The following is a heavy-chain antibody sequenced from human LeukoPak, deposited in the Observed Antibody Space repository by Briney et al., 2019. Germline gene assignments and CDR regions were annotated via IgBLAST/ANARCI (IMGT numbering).Heavy chain of an antibody. CDR2: IYGSDDKT. CDR1: GFTFSNYA. J-gene: IGHJ5*02. CDR3: AKTQGYYDA. D-gene: IGHD2-15*01. Sequence: GGSLRLSCVASGFTFSNYAMSWVRQAPGKGLELVSGIYGSDDKTVFGDAVKGRFTISRDNSKNTLYLQMNSLRADDTAVYYCAKTQGYYDAWGQGALVTVSS. V-gene: IGHV3-23*01.